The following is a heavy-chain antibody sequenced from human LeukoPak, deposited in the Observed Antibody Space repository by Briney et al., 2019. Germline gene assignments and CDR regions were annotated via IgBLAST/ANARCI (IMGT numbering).Heavy chain of an antibody. CDR3: TTDLVVGAMLVY. CDR2: IKSKTDGGTT. D-gene: IGHD1-26*01. CDR1: GSIFSNAW. Sequence: GGSLRLSCAASGSIFSNAWMNWVRQAPGKGLEWVGRIKSKTDGGTTDYAAPVKGRFTISRDDSKNTLYLQMNSLKTEDTAVYYCTTDLVVGAMLVYWGQGTLVTVSS. V-gene: IGHV3-15*07. J-gene: IGHJ4*02.